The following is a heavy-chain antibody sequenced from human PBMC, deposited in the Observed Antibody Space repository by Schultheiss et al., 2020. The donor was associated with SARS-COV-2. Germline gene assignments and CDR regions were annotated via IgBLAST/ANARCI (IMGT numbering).Heavy chain of an antibody. D-gene: IGHD6-19*01. CDR2: IYYSGST. Sequence: SETLSLTCTVSGGSISSYYWSWIRQPPGKGLEWIGSIYYSGSTYYNPSLKSRVTISVDTSKNQFSLKLSSVTAADTAVYYCARHGNQWLDYFDYWGQGTLVTVSS. CDR1: GGSISSYY. CDR3: ARHGNQWLDYFDY. J-gene: IGHJ4*02. V-gene: IGHV4-59*05.